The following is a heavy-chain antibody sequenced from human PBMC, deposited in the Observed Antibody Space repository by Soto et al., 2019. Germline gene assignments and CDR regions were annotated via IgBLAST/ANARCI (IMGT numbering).Heavy chain of an antibody. D-gene: IGHD3-3*01. J-gene: IGHJ4*02. Sequence: EVQLVESGGGLVQPGGSLRLSCAASGFTFSSYWMTWVRQAPGKGLEWVANINQDGSEKYYVDSVKGRFTISRDDAKNSLYLQMNSLRAEDTAVYYCARAKCDFWSGCSSLGLYYLDFWGRGTLVTVST. CDR2: INQDGSEK. V-gene: IGHV3-7*03. CDR3: ARAKCDFWSGCSSLGLYYLDF. CDR1: GFTFSSYW.